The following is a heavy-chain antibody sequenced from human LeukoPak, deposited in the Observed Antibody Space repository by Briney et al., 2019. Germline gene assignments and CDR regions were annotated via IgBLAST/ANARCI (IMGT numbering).Heavy chain of an antibody. CDR1: GFTFSRYA. D-gene: IGHD5-18*01. Sequence: GGSLRLSCEASGFTFSRYAMHWVRQAPGQGLQYVSAINSDGGSTFYASSVKGRFIISRDNSKNTLFLQLGSLRPEDTAVYSCARDYVDTAMVDYFYYYMDVWGKGTTVTVSS. V-gene: IGHV3-64*01. CDR3: ARDYVDTAMVDYFYYYMDV. CDR2: INSDGGST. J-gene: IGHJ6*03.